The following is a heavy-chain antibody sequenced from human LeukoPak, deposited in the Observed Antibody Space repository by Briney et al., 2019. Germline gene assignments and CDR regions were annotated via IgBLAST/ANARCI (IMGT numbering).Heavy chain of an antibody. V-gene: IGHV3-23*01. CDR1: GLTFSSYG. CDR2: ISGSDGAT. J-gene: IGHJ4*02. CDR3: AKDSPVATF. D-gene: IGHD5-12*01. Sequence: PGGSLRLSCAASGLTFSSYGMSWVRQAPGKGLEWVSSISGSDGATYYAESVKGRFTISRDNSKNTLYLQMNSLRAEDTAVYYCAKDSPVATFWGQGTLVTVSS.